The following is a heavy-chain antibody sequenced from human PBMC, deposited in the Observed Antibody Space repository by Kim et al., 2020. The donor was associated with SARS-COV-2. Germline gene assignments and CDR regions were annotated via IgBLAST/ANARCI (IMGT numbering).Heavy chain of an antibody. V-gene: IGHV3-21*01. Sequence: GGSLRLSCEASGFTFSNTSVNWVRHTPGKGLEWVSSISSNGYYMFYEDSVEGRFTISRDNARNSLYLQMNSLRAEDTAVYYCARDKIVLGTFDLWGQGTMVTVSS. CDR3: ARDKIVLGTFDL. J-gene: IGHJ3*01. D-gene: IGHD2-2*01. CDR1: GFTFSNTS. CDR2: ISSNGYYM.